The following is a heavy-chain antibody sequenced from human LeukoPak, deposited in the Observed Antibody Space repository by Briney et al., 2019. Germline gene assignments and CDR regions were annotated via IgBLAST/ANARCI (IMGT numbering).Heavy chain of an antibody. V-gene: IGHV3-21*01. CDR2: ISSSGSYM. CDR3: ARRYCGTTSCYGFDI. J-gene: IGHJ3*02. D-gene: IGHD2-2*01. Sequence: GGSLRLSCAASGFTFSTYTMNWVRQAPGKGLEWVSSISSSGSYMYYADSVKGRFTISRDNAKNSLWLQMNSLRAEDTAVYYCARRYCGTTSCYGFDIWGQGTMVTVSS. CDR1: GFTFSTYT.